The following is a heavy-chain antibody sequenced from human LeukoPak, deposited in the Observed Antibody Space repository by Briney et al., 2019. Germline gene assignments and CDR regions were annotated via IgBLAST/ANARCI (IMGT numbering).Heavy chain of an antibody. CDR1: GGTFSSYA. D-gene: IGHD6-13*01. J-gene: IGHJ6*02. CDR2: IIPILGIA. V-gene: IGHV1-69*04. CDR3: ARDPGMDSSSWYVDHYYYGVDV. Sequence: SVKVSCKASGGTFSSYAISWVRQAPGQGLEWMGRIIPILGIANYAQKFQGRVTITADKSTSTAYMELSSLRSEDTAVYYCARDPGMDSSSWYVDHYYYGVDVWGQGTTVTVSS.